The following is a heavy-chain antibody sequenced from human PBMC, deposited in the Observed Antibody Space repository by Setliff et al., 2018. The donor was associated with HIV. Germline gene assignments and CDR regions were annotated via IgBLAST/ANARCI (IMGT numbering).Heavy chain of an antibody. CDR3: ARGRGPVGGDAIDI. Sequence: SETLSLTCAVYGESLSAYYWTWIRQPPGKGLEWIGEISHGGSANYNPSLKSRVTISEDTSKNQFSLKLKSATAADTAVYYCARGRGPVGGDAIDIWGQGKIVTVS. J-gene: IGHJ3*02. V-gene: IGHV4-34*01. CDR2: ISHGGSA. CDR1: GESLSAYY. D-gene: IGHD3-16*01.